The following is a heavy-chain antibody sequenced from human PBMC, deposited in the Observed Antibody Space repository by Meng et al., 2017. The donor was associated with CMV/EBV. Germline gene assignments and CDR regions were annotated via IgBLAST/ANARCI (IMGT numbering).Heavy chain of an antibody. CDR1: GGTFSSYA. D-gene: IGHD6-19*01. CDR2: IIPIFGTA. Sequence: SETVSCKASGGTFSSYAISWVRQAPGQGLEWMGGIIPIFGTANYAQKFQGRVTITTDESTSTAYMELSSLRSEDTAVYYCVLDSSGWYSMWGQGTLVTVSS. J-gene: IGHJ4*02. CDR3: VLDSSGWYSM. V-gene: IGHV1-69*05.